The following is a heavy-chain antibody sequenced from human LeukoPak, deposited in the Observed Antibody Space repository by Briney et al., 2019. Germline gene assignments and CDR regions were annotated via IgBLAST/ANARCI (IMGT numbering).Heavy chain of an antibody. V-gene: IGHV1-69*04. D-gene: IGHD1-26*01. CDR1: GGTFSRCA. CDR2: IIPILGIA. Sequence: ASVNVSCKACGGTFSRCAIRWVRQARARGSEGMGRIIPILGIAKYAQKFQGRVTITADKFTSTAFMKLNRLRSEDTALYYCAGEDGGEQTGHAFDIWGQGTMVTVSS. J-gene: IGHJ3*02. CDR3: AGEDGGEQTGHAFDI.